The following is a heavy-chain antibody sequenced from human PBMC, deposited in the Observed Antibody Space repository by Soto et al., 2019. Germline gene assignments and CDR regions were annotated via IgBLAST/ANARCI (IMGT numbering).Heavy chain of an antibody. CDR2: VNPSGGGT. D-gene: IGHD6-19*01. CDR3: ARGGKLAVADKLSVFDI. Sequence: QVQLMQSGSEVKKPGASVKVSCNTSGDTFTSYYFHWVRQAPGLRLEWMGTVNPSGGGTFYAQRARGRVTMTSDKSTRTVYMELSSLSSEDTAICYCARGGKLAVADKLSVFDIWGQGTLVTVSA. V-gene: IGHV1-46*01. CDR1: GDTFTSYY. J-gene: IGHJ3*02.